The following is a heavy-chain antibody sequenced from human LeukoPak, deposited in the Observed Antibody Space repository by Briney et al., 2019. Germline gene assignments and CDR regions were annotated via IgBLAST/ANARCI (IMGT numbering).Heavy chain of an antibody. CDR1: GFTFDYYG. J-gene: IGHJ4*02. CDR2: INWNGGST. CDR3: ARGDIAVAGPWDY. D-gene: IGHD6-19*01. Sequence: GGSLRLSCAASGFTFDYYGMSWVRQAPGKGLEWVSGINWNGGSTGYADSVKGRFTISRDNAKNSLYLQMNSLRAEDTALYPCARGDIAVAGPWDYWRRGTLVTVSS. V-gene: IGHV3-20*01.